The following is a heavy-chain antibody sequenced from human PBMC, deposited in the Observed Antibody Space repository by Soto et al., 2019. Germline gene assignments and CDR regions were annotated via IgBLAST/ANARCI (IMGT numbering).Heavy chain of an antibody. CDR2: IFYSGST. V-gene: IGHV4-31*03. J-gene: IGHJ6*02. CDR1: GGSISSGAYY. CDR3: ARDEDGGYGMDV. Sequence: QVQLQESGPGLVKPSQTLSLTCTVSGGSISSGAYYWSWIRQHPGKGLEWIGYIFYSGSTYYNPSLTSRVTMSVDPSKNQFSLKLSSVTAADTAMYYCARDEDGGYGMDVWGQGTTVTVSS. D-gene: IGHD6-6*01.